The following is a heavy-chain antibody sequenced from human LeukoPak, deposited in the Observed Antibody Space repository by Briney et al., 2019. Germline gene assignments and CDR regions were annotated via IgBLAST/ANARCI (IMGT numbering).Heavy chain of an antibody. CDR2: ISSDGRNT. CDR1: GFTFRTYW. V-gene: IGHV3-74*01. Sequence: GGSLRLSCAASGFTFRTYWMHWVRQAPGKGLVWVSRISSDGRNTIYPDAVKGRFTISRDNTNNILYLQMNSLRGDDTAVYFCARERDLRGAYCMDVWGKGTTVTVSS. D-gene: IGHD5/OR15-5a*01. CDR3: ARERDLRGAYCMDV. J-gene: IGHJ6*03.